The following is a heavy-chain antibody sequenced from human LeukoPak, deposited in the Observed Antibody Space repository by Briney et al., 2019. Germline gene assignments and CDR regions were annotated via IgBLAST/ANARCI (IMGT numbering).Heavy chain of an antibody. J-gene: IGHJ3*02. Sequence: GESLKISCKGSGYSFTSYWIGWVRQMPGKGLEWMGIIYPGDSDTRYSPSFQGQVTISADKSISTAYLQWSSLKASDTAMYYCASRAFGELLFGAFDIWGQGTMVTVSS. D-gene: IGHD3-10*01. CDR2: IYPGDSDT. CDR1: GYSFTSYW. CDR3: ASRAFGELLFGAFDI. V-gene: IGHV5-51*01.